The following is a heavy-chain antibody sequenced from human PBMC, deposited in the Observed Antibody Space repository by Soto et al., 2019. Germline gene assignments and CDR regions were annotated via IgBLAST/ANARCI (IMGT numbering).Heavy chain of an antibody. CDR3: AKSVSSSSRYYYYYMDV. CDR2: ISGSGGST. CDR1: GFTFSSYA. V-gene: IGHV3-23*01. Sequence: GGSLRLSCAASGFTFSSYAMSWVRQAPGKGLEWVSAISGSGGSTYYADSVKGRFTISRDNSKNTLYLQMNSLRAEDTAVYYCAKSVSSSSRYYYYYMDVWGKGTTVTVS. D-gene: IGHD6-6*01. J-gene: IGHJ6*03.